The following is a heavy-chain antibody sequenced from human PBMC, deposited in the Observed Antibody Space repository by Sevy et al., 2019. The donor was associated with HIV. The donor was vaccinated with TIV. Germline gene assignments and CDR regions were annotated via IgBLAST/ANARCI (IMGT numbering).Heavy chain of an antibody. CDR1: GFSFSSYE. J-gene: IGHJ4*02. Sequence: GGSLRLSCAASGFSFSSYEMNWVRQAPGKGLEWLSYISNSGSSVYYPDSVRGRFTISRDNARNSLYLQMNSLRAEDTAVYYCARDLPPSATTVAHFDCWGQGTLVTVSS. D-gene: IGHD4-17*01. CDR3: ARDLPPSATTVAHFDC. CDR2: ISNSGSSV. V-gene: IGHV3-48*03.